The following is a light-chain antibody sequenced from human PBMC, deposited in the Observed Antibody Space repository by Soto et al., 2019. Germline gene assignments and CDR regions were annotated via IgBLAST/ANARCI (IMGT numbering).Light chain of an antibody. V-gene: IGKV1-39*01. J-gene: IGKJ3*01. CDR2: AAS. CDR1: QNISSY. Sequence: DIQMTQSPASLSASVGDSVTITCRAGQNISSYLNWYQLKPGKAPKLLIYAASSLQSGVPSRFSGSGSRTEFTLTVSSLQPDDFATYYCQQSYSLPFSFGPGTKVDIK. CDR3: QQSYSLPFS.